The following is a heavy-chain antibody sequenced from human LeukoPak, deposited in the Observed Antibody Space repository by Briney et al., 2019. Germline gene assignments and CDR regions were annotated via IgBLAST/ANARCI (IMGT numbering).Heavy chain of an antibody. CDR3: ARIAVAGTDAFDI. V-gene: IGHV1-46*01. CDR2: INPSGGST. D-gene: IGHD6-19*01. J-gene: IGHJ3*02. CDR1: GYTFTSYY. Sequence: ASVKVSCKASGYTFTSYYMHWVRQAPGQGLEWMGIINPSGGSTSYAQKFQGRVTMTRDMSTSTVYMELSSLRSEDTAVYYCARIAVAGTDAFDIWGQGTMVTVSS.